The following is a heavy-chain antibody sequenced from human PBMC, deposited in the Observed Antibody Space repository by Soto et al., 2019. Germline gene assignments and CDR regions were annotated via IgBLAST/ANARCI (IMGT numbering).Heavy chain of an antibody. J-gene: IGHJ4*02. CDR3: AKVPSTFGEYYFDY. D-gene: IGHD3-16*01. Sequence: EVQLLQSGGGFVQTGGSLRLSCAASGFTFSSYAMSWVRQAPGKGLEWVSCISDGGGTTYYADSVKGRFTISRDNSKNTLYMQMNSLRAEDTAVYYCAKVPSTFGEYYFDYWGQGTLVTVSS. CDR2: ISDGGGTT. CDR1: GFTFSSYA. V-gene: IGHV3-23*01.